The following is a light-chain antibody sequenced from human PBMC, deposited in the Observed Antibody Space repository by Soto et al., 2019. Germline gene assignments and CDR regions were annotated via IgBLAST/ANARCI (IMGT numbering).Light chain of an antibody. Sequence: QSVLTQPPSASGTPGQRVTISCSGSSSNIGSNYVYWYQQLPGTAPKLLIYSNNQRPSGVPDRFSGSKSGTSASLAISGLRSEDKADYYCAAWDDSLSGPVFGGGTKLTVL. V-gene: IGLV1-47*02. CDR3: AAWDDSLSGPV. CDR1: SSNIGSNY. J-gene: IGLJ2*01. CDR2: SNN.